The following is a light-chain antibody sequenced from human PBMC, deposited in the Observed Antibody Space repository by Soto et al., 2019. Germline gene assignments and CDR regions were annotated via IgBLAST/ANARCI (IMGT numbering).Light chain of an antibody. Sequence: DIVLTQSPATLSLSPGERATLSCRASQSVSSYLAWYQQRPGHVPRLLIYDASKRATVIPARFSASGSGTDFALTISSLEPEDFAIYFCQQRSNWPPMYTFGQGTKLEIK. CDR2: DAS. CDR3: QQRSNWPPMYT. J-gene: IGKJ2*01. V-gene: IGKV3-11*01. CDR1: QSVSSY.